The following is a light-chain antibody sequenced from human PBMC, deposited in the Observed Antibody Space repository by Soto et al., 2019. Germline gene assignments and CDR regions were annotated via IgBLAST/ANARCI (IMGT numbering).Light chain of an antibody. J-gene: IGLJ3*02. V-gene: IGLV1-44*01. CDR1: SSNIGTST. Sequence: QSVLTQPPSASGTPGQRVIISCSGSSSNIGTSTVTWYQTLPTTAPKLLIYGDNQRPSGVLDRFSAYKSGTSASLAISGLKCADEADYYCATWADRIGSMVFGGGTQLTLL. CDR2: GDN. CDR3: ATWADRIGSMV.